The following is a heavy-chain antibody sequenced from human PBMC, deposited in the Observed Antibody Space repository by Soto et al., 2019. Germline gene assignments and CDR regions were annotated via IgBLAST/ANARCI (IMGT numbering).Heavy chain of an antibody. V-gene: IGHV1-69*06. D-gene: IGHD3-22*01. J-gene: IGHJ6*02. CDR3: ARGRYYYDSSGYRRHYYYGMDV. CDR2: IIPIFGTA. CDR1: GGTFSSYA. Sequence: QVQLVHSGAEVKKPGSSVKVSCKASGGTFSSYAISWVRQAPGQGLEWMGGIIPIFGTANYAQKFQGRVTITADKSTSTAYMELSSLRSEDTAVYYCARGRYYYDSSGYRRHYYYGMDVWGQGTTVTVSS.